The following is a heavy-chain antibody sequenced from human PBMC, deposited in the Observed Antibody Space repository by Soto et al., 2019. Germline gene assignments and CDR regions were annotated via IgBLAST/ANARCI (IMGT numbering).Heavy chain of an antibody. D-gene: IGHD6-13*01. Sequence: QVQLVQSGAEVKKPGSSVKVSCKASGGTFSSYAISWVRQAPGQGLEWMGGIIPIFGTANYAQKFQGRVTITADKSTSTAYMELSSLRSEDTAVYYCARDAPLDRGTSSSSWYGGDYFDYWGQGTLVTVSS. CDR1: GGTFSSYA. V-gene: IGHV1-69*06. CDR2: IIPIFGTA. CDR3: ARDAPLDRGTSSSSWYGGDYFDY. J-gene: IGHJ4*02.